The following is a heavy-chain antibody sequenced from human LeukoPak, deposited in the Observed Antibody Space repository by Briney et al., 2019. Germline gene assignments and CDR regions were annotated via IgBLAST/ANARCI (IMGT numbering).Heavy chain of an antibody. CDR1: GFTFRSYW. CDR2: IKQDGSEK. D-gene: IGHD4-11*01. V-gene: IGHV3-7*01. CDR3: ARHGHWEVTRGHYFDY. J-gene: IGHJ4*02. Sequence: GGSLRLSCAACGFTFRSYWMSWVRQAPGKGLEWVANIKQDGSEKYYVDSVKGRFTISRDNAKTSLYLQMNSLRAEDTAVYYCARHGHWEVTRGHYFDYWGQGTLVTVSS.